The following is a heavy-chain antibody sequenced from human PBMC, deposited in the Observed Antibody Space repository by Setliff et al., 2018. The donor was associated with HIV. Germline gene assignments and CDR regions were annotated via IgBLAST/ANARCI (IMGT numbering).Heavy chain of an antibody. D-gene: IGHD3-3*01. Sequence: ASVKVSCKSSGYTFSDYYMHWVRQAPGQGLEWMGIMNAKSGSTHYARKFQGRVTMTRDTATSTVYMELSSLRSEDTAVYYCARDPIRPVGVDFWSATNNWFGPWGQGTLVTVSS. J-gene: IGHJ5*02. CDR3: ARDPIRPVGVDFWSATNNWFGP. CDR1: GYTFSDYY. CDR2: MNAKSGST. V-gene: IGHV1-46*01.